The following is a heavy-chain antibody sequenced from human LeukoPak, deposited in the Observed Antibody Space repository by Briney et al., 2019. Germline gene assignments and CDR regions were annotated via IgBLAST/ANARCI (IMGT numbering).Heavy chain of an antibody. Sequence: GGSLRLSCTASGFTLRNYDVHWVRQTTEKGLEWVSGIGTEGDTFYPDAVKGRFTISRENAKNSFYLQMNSLRAGDTAVYYCARGRFVLVPSLERWYFDLWGRGTLVTVSS. CDR3: ARGRFVLVPSLERWYFDL. CDR2: IGTEGDT. D-gene: IGHD2-8*02. V-gene: IGHV3-13*01. CDR1: GFTLRNYD. J-gene: IGHJ2*01.